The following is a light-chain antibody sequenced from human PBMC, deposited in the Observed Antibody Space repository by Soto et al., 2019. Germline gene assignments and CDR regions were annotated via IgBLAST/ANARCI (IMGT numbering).Light chain of an antibody. J-gene: IGKJ1*01. CDR3: QQYNSYS. V-gene: IGKV1-5*02. Sequence: DIQMTQSPSILSASVGDTVTVICRASQSVSGWLAWYQQKPGEAPKVLIYHASNLQSGVPSRFSGSGSGTEFTLTIGSLQPDDFATYYCQQYNSYSFGQGTKVDIK. CDR2: HAS. CDR1: QSVSGW.